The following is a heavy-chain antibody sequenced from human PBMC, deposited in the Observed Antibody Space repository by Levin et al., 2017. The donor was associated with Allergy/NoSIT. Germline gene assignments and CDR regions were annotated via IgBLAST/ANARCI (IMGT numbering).Heavy chain of an antibody. CDR1: GGPFSDYY. CDR3: ARRRGRIAVVTPIAFDY. V-gene: IGHV4-34*01. CDR2: ISHSGST. Sequence: SETLSLTCAVYGGPFSDYYWSWIRQPPGKGLEWIGEISHSGSTNSNPSLKSRVTMSVDTSKKQFSLKLTSVTAADTAVYYCARRRGRIAVVTPIAFDYWDQGSLVTVSS. J-gene: IGHJ4*02. D-gene: IGHD2-21*02.